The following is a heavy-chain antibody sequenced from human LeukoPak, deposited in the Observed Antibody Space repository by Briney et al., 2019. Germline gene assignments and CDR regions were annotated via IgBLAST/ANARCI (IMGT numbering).Heavy chain of an antibody. CDR1: GFTFSSYS. V-gene: IGHV3-21*01. CDR3: ARDLQDYIAVAGRAFDI. Sequence: GGSLRLSCAASGFTFSSYSMNWVRQAPGKGLEWVSSISSSSSYIYYADSVKGRFTISRDNAKNSLYLQMNSLRAEDTAVYYCARDLQDYIAVAGRAFDIWGQGTMVTVSS. CDR2: ISSSSSYI. D-gene: IGHD6-19*01. J-gene: IGHJ3*02.